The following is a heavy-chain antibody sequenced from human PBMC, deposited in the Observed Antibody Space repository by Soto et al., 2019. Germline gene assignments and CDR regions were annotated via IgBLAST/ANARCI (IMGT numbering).Heavy chain of an antibody. CDR2: IYYSGTT. CDR1: GGSISSCDDY. Sequence: SETLSLSCTVSGGSISSCDDYWTWIRQPPGKGLEWIGYIYYSGTTYYNPSLKSRITISVDTSKNHFSLKLTSVTAADTAVYHCGRTSNYGALDIWGQWTMVT. V-gene: IGHV4-30-4*01. J-gene: IGHJ3*02. CDR3: GRTSNYGALDI. D-gene: IGHD4-4*01.